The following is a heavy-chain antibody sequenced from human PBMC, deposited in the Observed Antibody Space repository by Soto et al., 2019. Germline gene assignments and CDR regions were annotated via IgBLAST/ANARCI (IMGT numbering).Heavy chain of an antibody. CDR1: GGTFSSYA. D-gene: IGHD1-20*01. CDR2: IIPIFGTA. V-gene: IGHV1-69*13. CDR3: ARDHAGITGNTDAFDI. J-gene: IGHJ3*02. Sequence: RASVKVSCKASGGTFSSYAISWVRQAPGQGLEWMGGIIPIFGTANYAQKFQGRVTITADESTSTAYMELSSLRSEDTAVYYCARDHAGITGNTDAFDIWGQGTMVTVSS.